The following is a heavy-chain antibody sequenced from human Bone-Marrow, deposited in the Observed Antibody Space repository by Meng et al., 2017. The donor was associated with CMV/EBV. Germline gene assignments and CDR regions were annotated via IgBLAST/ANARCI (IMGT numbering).Heavy chain of an antibody. Sequence: GESLKISCAASGFTFSSYAMSWVRQAPGKGLEWVSVIYSGGSSTYYADSVKGRFTISRDNSKNTLYLQMNSLRAEDTAVYYCAKDYRVDCGDYAEYFHHWGQGTLVTVSS. CDR3: AKDYRVDCGDYAEYFHH. V-gene: IGHV3-23*03. CDR2: IYSGGSST. J-gene: IGHJ1*01. CDR1: GFTFSSYA. D-gene: IGHD4-17*01.